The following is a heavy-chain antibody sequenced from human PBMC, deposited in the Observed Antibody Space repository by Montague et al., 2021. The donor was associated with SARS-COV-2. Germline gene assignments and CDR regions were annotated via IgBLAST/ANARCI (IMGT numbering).Heavy chain of an antibody. Sequence: TLSLTCTVSGGSISSGSYYWSWIRQPAGKGLEWIGRIYTSGSTNYNPSLKSRVTISVDTSKNQFSLKLSSVTAADTAVYYCARDVRVMGDDFWSGYCENWVDTWGQGTLVTVSS. V-gene: IGHV4-61*02. CDR1: GGSISSGSYY. CDR2: IYTSGST. J-gene: IGHJ5*02. D-gene: IGHD3-3*01. CDR3: ARDVRVMGDDFWSGYCENWVDT.